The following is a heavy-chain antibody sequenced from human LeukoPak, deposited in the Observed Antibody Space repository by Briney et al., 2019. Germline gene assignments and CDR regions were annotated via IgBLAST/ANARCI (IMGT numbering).Heavy chain of an antibody. Sequence: GGSLRLSCAASGFTVSSNYMSWVRQAPGKGLEWVSVIYSGGSTYYADSVKGRFTISRDNSKNTLYLQMNSLRAEDTAVYYCARDYSPAVVVTAIYSIDIWGQGTMVTVYS. D-gene: IGHD2-21*02. CDR3: ARDYSPAVVVTAIYSIDI. J-gene: IGHJ3*02. CDR2: IYSGGST. CDR1: GFTVSSNY. V-gene: IGHV3-66*01.